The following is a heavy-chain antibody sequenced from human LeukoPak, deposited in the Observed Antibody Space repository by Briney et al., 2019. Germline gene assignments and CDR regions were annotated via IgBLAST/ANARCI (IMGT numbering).Heavy chain of an antibody. CDR3: ARDRAYSTYDY. CDR2: IKEDGSVK. Sequence: GGPLRLSCTGSGFSFSNSWMTWVRQAPGKGLEWVADIKEDGSVKNYVEYVKGRFTISRDNAKNSLHLQMSSLRVEDTAVYYCARDRAYSTYDYWGQGTLVRVSS. J-gene: IGHJ4*02. D-gene: IGHD2/OR15-2a*01. V-gene: IGHV3-7*01. CDR1: GFSFSNSW.